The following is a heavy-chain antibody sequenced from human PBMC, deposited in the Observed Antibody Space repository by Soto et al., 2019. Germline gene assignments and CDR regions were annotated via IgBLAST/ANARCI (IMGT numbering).Heavy chain of an antibody. V-gene: IGHV1-3*01. CDR2: INAGNGNT. J-gene: IGHJ4*02. CDR1: GYTLTSYS. Sequence: GASVKVSCKASGYTLTSYSMHWVRQAPGQRLEWMGWINAGNGNTKYSQKFQGRVTITRDTSASTAYMELSSLRSEDTAVYYCARTSSLQYQFDYWGQGTLVTVSS. D-gene: IGHD4-4*01. CDR3: ARTSSLQYQFDY.